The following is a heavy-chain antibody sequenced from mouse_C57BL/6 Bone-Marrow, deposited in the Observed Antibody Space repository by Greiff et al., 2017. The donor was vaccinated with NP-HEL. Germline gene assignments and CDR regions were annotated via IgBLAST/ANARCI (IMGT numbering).Heavy chain of an antibody. CDR1: GFTFSSYA. Sequence: EVKLVESGGGLVKPGGSLKLSCAASGFTFSSYAMSWVRQTPEKRLEWVATISDGGSYTYYPDNVKGRFTISRDNAKNNLYLQMSHLKSEDTAMYYCARWGYGSSYVEWYFDVWGTGTTVTVSS. J-gene: IGHJ1*03. CDR2: ISDGGSYT. V-gene: IGHV5-4*03. D-gene: IGHD1-1*01. CDR3: ARWGYGSSYVEWYFDV.